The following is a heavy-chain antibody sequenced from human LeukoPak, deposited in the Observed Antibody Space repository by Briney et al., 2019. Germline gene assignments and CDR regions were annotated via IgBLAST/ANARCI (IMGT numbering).Heavy chain of an antibody. Sequence: PGGSLRLSCAASGFTFSSYAMHWVRQAPGKGLEWVAVISYDGSNKYYADSVKGRFTISRDNSKNTLYLQMNSLRAEDTAVYYCARVNYDSSGYPSYYLDYWGQGTLVTVSS. CDR3: ARVNYDSSGYPSYYLDY. D-gene: IGHD3-22*01. J-gene: IGHJ4*02. V-gene: IGHV3-30*04. CDR1: GFTFSSYA. CDR2: ISYDGSNK.